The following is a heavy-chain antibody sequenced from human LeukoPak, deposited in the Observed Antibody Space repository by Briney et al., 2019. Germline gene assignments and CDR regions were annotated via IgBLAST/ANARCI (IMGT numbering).Heavy chain of an antibody. CDR2: IYPGDSDT. D-gene: IGHD6-19*01. CDR1: GYSFTSYW. CDR3: ARSPSSSGWYDWFDP. J-gene: IGHJ5*02. Sequence: GESLKISCKGSGYSFTSYWIGWVRQMPGKGLEWMGIIYPGDSDTRYSPSFQGQVTISADKSISTAYLQWSSLKASDTAMYYCARSPSSSGWYDWFDPWGQGTLVTVSS. V-gene: IGHV5-51*01.